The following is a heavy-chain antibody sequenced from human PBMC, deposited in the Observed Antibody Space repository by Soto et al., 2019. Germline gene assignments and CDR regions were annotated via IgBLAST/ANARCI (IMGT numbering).Heavy chain of an antibody. Sequence: QVQLVQSGAEVKKPGASVTVSCKASGYTFTNDGINWVRQAPGQGLEWMGWISAYSGHTNYAQKLQDRVTMTTDTSTSTAYMELTSLRSDDTAVYYCARRPHLADNVELDYWGQGTLVTVSS. D-gene: IGHD6-19*01. V-gene: IGHV1-18*01. CDR3: ARRPHLADNVELDY. CDR2: ISAYSGHT. J-gene: IGHJ4*02. CDR1: GYTFTNDG.